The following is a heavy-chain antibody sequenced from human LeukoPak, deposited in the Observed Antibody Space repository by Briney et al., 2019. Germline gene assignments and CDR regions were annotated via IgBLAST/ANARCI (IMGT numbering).Heavy chain of an antibody. CDR3: ARDQSGIAAAGTHARPSDY. CDR1: GYTFTSYG. V-gene: IGHV1-18*01. CDR2: ISAYNGNT. D-gene: IGHD6-13*01. J-gene: IGHJ4*02. Sequence: ASVKVSCKASGYTFTSYGISWVRQAPGQGLEWMGWISAYNGNTNYAQKLQGRVTMTTDTSTSTAYMELRSLRSDDTAVYYCARDQSGIAAAGTHARPSDYWGQGTLVTVSS.